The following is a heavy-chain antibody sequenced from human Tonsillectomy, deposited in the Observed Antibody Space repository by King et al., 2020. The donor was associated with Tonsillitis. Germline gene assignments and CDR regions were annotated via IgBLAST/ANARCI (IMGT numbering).Heavy chain of an antibody. Sequence: VQLVESGGGLVQPGGSLRLSCAGSGFTSDKYGMHWVRQAPGTGLEWVSGITLDSNKIGYADSVKGRFTISRDNANNSLYLQMNSLRAEDTALYYCTKDLVPGGADVWGQGTTVTVSS. CDR1: GFTSDKYG. D-gene: IGHD3-16*01. CDR3: TKDLVPGGADV. V-gene: IGHV3-9*02. CDR2: ITLDSNKI. J-gene: IGHJ6*02.